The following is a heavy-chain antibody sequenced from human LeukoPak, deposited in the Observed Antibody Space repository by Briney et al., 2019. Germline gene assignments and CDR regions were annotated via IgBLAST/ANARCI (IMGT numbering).Heavy chain of an antibody. D-gene: IGHD6-13*01. J-gene: IGHJ5*02. V-gene: IGHV3-48*04. CDR1: GFTFSSYS. CDR2: ISSSSTI. CDR3: AKGLGYGGSWFAPWFGP. Sequence: PGGSLRLSCAASGFTFSSYSMNWVRQAPGKGLEWVSYISSSSTIYYADSVKGRFTISRDNAKNSLYLQMNSLRAEDTAVYYCAKGLGYGGSWFAPWFGPWGQGTLLTVSS.